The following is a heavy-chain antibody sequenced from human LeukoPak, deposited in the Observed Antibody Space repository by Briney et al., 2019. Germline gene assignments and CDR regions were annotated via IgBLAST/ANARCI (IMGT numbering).Heavy chain of an antibody. Sequence: ASVKVSCKASGYTFTSYYMHWVRQAPGQGLEWMGIINPSGGSTSYAQKFQGRVTMTRDMSTSTVYMELSSLRSEDTAVYYCAKAPGFGEPDYYFDYWGQGTLVTVSS. CDR1: GYTFTSYY. J-gene: IGHJ4*02. CDR2: INPSGGST. D-gene: IGHD3-10*01. CDR3: AKAPGFGEPDYYFDY. V-gene: IGHV1-46*01.